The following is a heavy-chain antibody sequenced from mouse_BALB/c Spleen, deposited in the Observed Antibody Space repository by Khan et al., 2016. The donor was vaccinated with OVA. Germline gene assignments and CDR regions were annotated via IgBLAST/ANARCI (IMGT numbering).Heavy chain of an antibody. CDR3: ATSTYTSAFVY. CDR1: GDSITSGY. CDR2: IIYNGYT. V-gene: IGHV3-8*02. Sequence: EVQLQESGPSLVKPSQTLSLTCSVTGDSITSGYWNWIRKFPGNKLEYRGDIIYNGYTYYNPSLKRRISINRQNTKNQYYLQLNSVTDEYSATSFCATSTYTSAFVYWGQGTLVTVSA. J-gene: IGHJ3*01.